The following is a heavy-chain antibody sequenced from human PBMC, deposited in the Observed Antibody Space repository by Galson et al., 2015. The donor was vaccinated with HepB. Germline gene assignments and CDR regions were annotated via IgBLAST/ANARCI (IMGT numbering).Heavy chain of an antibody. D-gene: IGHD3-3*01. J-gene: IGHJ3*02. V-gene: IGHV4-59*08. CDR3: AGTLRFSEWIQFVTNGFDI. CDR2: IFYSGTT. Sequence: SETLSLTCTVSDVSISNYYWSWIRQPPGKRLEWIGYIFYSGTTNYNPSLESRVTMSVDTSKNQFSLELLSVTAADTAVYYCAGTLRFSEWIQFVTNGFDIWGQGTMVTVSS. CDR1: DVSISNYY.